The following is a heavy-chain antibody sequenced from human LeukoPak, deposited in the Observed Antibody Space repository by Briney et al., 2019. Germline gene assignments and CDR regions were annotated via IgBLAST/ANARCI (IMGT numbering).Heavy chain of an antibody. CDR2: INPNSGGT. V-gene: IGHV1-2*02. J-gene: IGHJ6*03. CDR3: AREGAENSSSALPYSYYYYMDV. CDR1: GYTFTGYY. D-gene: IGHD6-6*01. Sequence: ASVKVSCKASGYTFTGYYMHWVRQAPGQGLEWMGWINPNSGGTNYAQKFQGRVTMTRDTSISTAYMELSRLRSDDTAVYYCAREGAENSSSALPYSYYYYMDVWGKGTTVTVSS.